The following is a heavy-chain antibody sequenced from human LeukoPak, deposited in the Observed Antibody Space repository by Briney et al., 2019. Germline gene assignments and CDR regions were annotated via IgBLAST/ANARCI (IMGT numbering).Heavy chain of an antibody. J-gene: IGHJ5*02. CDR1: GYTFTGYY. D-gene: IGHD6-19*01. Sequence: GASVKVSCKASGYTFTGYYLYWVRQAPGQGLEWMGWINPNRGDTNYAQKFQGRVTMTRDTSSSTAYMELSRLRSDDTAVYYCAGEGSGRSWFDPWGQGTLVTVSS. V-gene: IGHV1-2*02. CDR2: INPNRGDT. CDR3: AGEGSGRSWFDP.